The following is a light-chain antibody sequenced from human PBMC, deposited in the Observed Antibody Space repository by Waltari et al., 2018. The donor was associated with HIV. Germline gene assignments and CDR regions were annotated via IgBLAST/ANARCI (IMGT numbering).Light chain of an antibody. J-gene: IGLJ2*01. CDR1: SSDVGGYNY. V-gene: IGLV2-14*03. CDR2: QVS. Sequence: QSALTQPRSVSGSPGQSVTISCTGTSSDVGGYNYVSWYQQHPGKAPKLLIYQVSHRPSGVSDRFSGSKSGSTASLTISGLQANDEAHYYCSSFTITSTVIFGGGTRLTVL. CDR3: SSFTITSTVI.